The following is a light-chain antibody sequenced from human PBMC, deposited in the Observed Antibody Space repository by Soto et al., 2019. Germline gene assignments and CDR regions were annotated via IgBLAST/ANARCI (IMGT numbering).Light chain of an antibody. V-gene: IGLV2-14*01. J-gene: IGLJ1*01. CDR1: SSDVGGHNY. CDR2: DVT. CDR3: SSYTSITTFYV. Sequence: QSALTQPASVSGSPGQSITISCTGTSSDVGGHNYVSWYQQHPGEAPKLMIFDVTNRPSGVSNRFSGSKSGNTASLSISGLQAEDEADYYCSSYTSITTFYVFGAGTKVTVL.